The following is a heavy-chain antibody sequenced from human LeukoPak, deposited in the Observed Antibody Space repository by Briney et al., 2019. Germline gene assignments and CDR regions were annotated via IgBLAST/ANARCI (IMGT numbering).Heavy chain of an antibody. V-gene: IGHV4-34*01. CDR3: ARLGYYDSSGPPDAFDI. D-gene: IGHD3-22*01. CDR1: GGSFSGYY. J-gene: IGHJ3*02. CDR2: INHSGST. Sequence: MASETLSLTCAVYGGSFSGYYWSWIRQPPGKGLEWIGEINHSGSTNYNPSLKSRVTISVDTSKNQFSLKLSSVTAADTAVYYCARLGYYDSSGPPDAFDIWGQGTTVTVSS.